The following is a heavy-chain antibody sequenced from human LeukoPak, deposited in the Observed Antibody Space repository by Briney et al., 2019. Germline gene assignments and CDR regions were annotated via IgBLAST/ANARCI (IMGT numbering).Heavy chain of an antibody. CDR1: GFTFSSYA. CDR2: ISGSGGST. V-gene: IGHV3-23*01. CDR3: AAPLYGSGSWDY. J-gene: IGHJ4*02. D-gene: IGHD3-10*01. Sequence: PGGSLRLSCAASGFTFSSYAMSWVRQAPGKGLEWVSAISGSGGSTYYADSVKGRFIISRDNSKNTLYLQMNSLRAEDTAVYYCAAPLYGSGSWDYWGQGTLVTVSS.